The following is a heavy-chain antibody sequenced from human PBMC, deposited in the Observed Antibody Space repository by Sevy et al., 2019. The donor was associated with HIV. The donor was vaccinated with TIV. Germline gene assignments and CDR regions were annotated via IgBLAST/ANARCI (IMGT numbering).Heavy chain of an antibody. V-gene: IGHV1-8*01. CDR1: GYTFTSYD. J-gene: IGHJ1*01. CDR3: VRASYDSSGYYAPEYFQH. D-gene: IGHD3-22*01. Sequence: ASVKVSCKASGYTFTSYDINWVRQATGQGLEWMGWMNSNSGNTGYAQKFQGRVTMTRNTSISTAYMEVSSLRSEDTAVYYCVRASYDSSGYYAPEYFQHWGQGTLVTVSS. CDR2: MNSNSGNT.